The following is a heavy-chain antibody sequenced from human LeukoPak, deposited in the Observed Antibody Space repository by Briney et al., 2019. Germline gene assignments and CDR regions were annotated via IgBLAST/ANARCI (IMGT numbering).Heavy chain of an antibody. J-gene: IGHJ4*02. Sequence: GSLRLSCAASGFTFSSYAMSWVRQAPGKGLEWVGNVYYSGSTYYNPSLKSRVTISVDTSKRHFSLKLTSVTAADTAVYYCARGSYDVLTGYSTLGEYWGQGTLVTVSS. CDR3: ARGSYDVLTGYSTLGEY. D-gene: IGHD3-9*01. V-gene: IGHV4-39*02. CDR2: VYYSGST. CDR1: GFTFSSYA.